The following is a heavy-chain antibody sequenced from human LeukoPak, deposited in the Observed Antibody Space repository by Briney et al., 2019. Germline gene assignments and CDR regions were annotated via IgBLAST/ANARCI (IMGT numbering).Heavy chain of an antibody. D-gene: IGHD6-13*01. Sequence: PSETLSLTCAVYGGSFSGYYWSWIRQPPGKGLEWIGEINHSGSTNYNLSLKSRVTISVDTSKNQFSLKLSSVTAADTAVYYCARGGYSSSWYGPGYYYYGMDVWGQGTTVTVSS. CDR1: GGSFSGYY. J-gene: IGHJ6*02. V-gene: IGHV4-34*01. CDR3: ARGGYSSSWYGPGYYYYGMDV. CDR2: INHSGST.